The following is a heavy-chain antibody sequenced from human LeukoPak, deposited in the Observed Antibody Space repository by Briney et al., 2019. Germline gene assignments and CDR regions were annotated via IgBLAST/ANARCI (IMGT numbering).Heavy chain of an antibody. D-gene: IGHD2-2*01. Sequence: PGGSLRLSCAASGFTFSSYSMNWVRQAPGKGLVWVSRINTDGSSTSYADSVKGRFTISRDNAKNTLYLQMNSLRVEDTAVYYCARGDPIVVVPAASFDYWGQGTLVTVSS. CDR2: INTDGSST. CDR1: GFTFSSYS. CDR3: ARGDPIVVVPAASFDY. J-gene: IGHJ4*02. V-gene: IGHV3-74*01.